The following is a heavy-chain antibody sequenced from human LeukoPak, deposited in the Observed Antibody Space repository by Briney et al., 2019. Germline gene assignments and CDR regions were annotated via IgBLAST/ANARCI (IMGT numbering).Heavy chain of an antibody. Sequence: PGGSLRLSCAASGLTFDDYAMHWVRQAPGKGLEWVSGISWNSGTVGFADSVRGRFTISRDNAKNSLYLQMNSLRAEDTALYYCAKGGGSSSLGYYFDYWGQGTLVTVPS. J-gene: IGHJ4*02. CDR1: GLTFDDYA. CDR3: AKGGGSSSLGYYFDY. D-gene: IGHD1-26*01. CDR2: ISWNSGTV. V-gene: IGHV3-9*01.